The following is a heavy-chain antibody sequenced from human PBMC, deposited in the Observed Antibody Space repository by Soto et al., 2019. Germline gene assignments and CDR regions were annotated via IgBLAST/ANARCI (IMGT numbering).Heavy chain of an antibody. D-gene: IGHD3-3*01. V-gene: IGHV3-15*01. CDR3: TTTYYDFWSGYLVPYS. CDR1: GFTFSNAW. J-gene: IGHJ4*02. Sequence: PGGSLRLSCAASGFTFSNAWMSWVRQAPGKGLEWVGRIKSKTDGGTTDYAAPVKGRFTISRDDSKNTLYLQMNSLKTEDTAVYYCTTTYYDFWSGYLVPYSWGQGTLVTVSS. CDR2: IKSKTDGGTT.